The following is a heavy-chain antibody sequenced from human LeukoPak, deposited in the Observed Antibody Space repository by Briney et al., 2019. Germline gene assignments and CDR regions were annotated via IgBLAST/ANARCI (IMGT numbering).Heavy chain of an antibody. J-gene: IGHJ4*02. CDR1: GYTFTGYY. D-gene: IGHD5-18*01. V-gene: IGHV1-2*04. CDR3: ARVARYGLEHFDY. CDR2: INPNSGGT. Sequence: ASVKVSCKASGYTFTGYYMHWVRQAPGQGLEWMGWINPNSGGTNYAQKFQGWVTMTRDTSISTAYMELSRLRSDDTAVYYCARVARYGLEHFDYWGQGTPVTVSS.